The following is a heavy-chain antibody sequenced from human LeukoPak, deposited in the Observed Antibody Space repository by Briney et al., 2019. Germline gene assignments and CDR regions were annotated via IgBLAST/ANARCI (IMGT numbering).Heavy chain of an antibody. D-gene: IGHD4-17*01. Sequence: PSETLSLTCTVSGASISSSTDYWGWIRQPPGKGLEWIANIYYSGSTYYNPSLKSRVTMSVDTSKNQFSLKLSSVTAADTAVYYCARESDYGGAFDIWGQGTMVTVSS. CDR1: GASISSSTDY. CDR3: ARESDYGGAFDI. J-gene: IGHJ3*02. CDR2: IYYSGST. V-gene: IGHV4-39*07.